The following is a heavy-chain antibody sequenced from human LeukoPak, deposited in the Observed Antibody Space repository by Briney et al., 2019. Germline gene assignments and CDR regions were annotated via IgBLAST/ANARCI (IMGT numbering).Heavy chain of an antibody. V-gene: IGHV3-30*02. D-gene: IGHD3-3*01. Sequence: GGSLRLSCAASGFTFSSYGMHWVRQAPGKGLEWVAFIRYDGSNKCYADSVKGRFTISRDNSKNTLYLQMNSLRAEDTAVYYCAKDRSYYDFWSGYYTPTEYYYYMDVWGKGTTATVSS. CDR2: IRYDGSNK. J-gene: IGHJ6*03. CDR3: AKDRSYYDFWSGYYTPTEYYYYMDV. CDR1: GFTFSSYG.